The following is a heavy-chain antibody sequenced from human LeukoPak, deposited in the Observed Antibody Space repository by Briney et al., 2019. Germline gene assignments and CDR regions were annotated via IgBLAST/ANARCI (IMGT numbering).Heavy chain of an antibody. J-gene: IGHJ4*02. CDR3: ARDRGYCTNGVCPFDY. CDR2: ISAYNGNT. CDR1: GYIFTNYG. V-gene: IGHV1-18*01. D-gene: IGHD2-8*01. Sequence: VASVKVPCKASGYIFTNYGISWVRQAPGQGLEWMGWISAYNGNTNYAQKLQGRVTMTTDTSTSTAYMELRSLRSDDTAVYYCARDRGYCTNGVCPFDYWGQGTLVTVSS.